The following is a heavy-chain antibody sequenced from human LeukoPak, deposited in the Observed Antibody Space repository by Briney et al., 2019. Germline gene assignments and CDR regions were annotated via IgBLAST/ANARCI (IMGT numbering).Heavy chain of an antibody. D-gene: IGHD2-2*01. J-gene: IGHJ5*02. CDR3: ARGRYCSSTSCHRGWFDP. V-gene: IGHV4-34*01. CDR2: INHSGST. CDR1: GGSFSGYY. Sequence: SETLSLTCAVYGGSFSGYYWSWIRQPPGKGLEWIGEINHSGSTNYNPSLKSRVTISVDTSKNQFSLKLSSVTAADTVVYYCARGRYCSSTSCHRGWFDPWGQGTLVTVSS.